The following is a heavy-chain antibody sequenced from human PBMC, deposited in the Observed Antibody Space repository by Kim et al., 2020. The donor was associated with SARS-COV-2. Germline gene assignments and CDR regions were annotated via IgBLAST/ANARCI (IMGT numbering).Heavy chain of an antibody. V-gene: IGHV4-59*08. CDR1: GGSISSYY. D-gene: IGHD1-1*01. CDR2: IYYSGST. Sequence: SETLSLTCTVSGGSISSYYCSWIRQPPGKGLEWIGDIYYSGSTNYNPSLKSRVTISVDTSKNQFSLKQSSVTAADSAVYYCARMRTYSYYAMDVWGQGTTLTLSS. CDR3: ARMRTYSYYAMDV. J-gene: IGHJ6*02.